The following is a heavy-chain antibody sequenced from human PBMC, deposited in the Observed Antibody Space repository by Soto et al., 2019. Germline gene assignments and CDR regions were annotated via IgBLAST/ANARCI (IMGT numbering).Heavy chain of an antibody. V-gene: IGHV1-3*01. J-gene: IGHJ4*02. D-gene: IGHD2-21*02. Sequence: ALVKVSCKASGYTFTSYAMHWVRQAPGQRLEWMGWINAGNGNTKYSQKFQGRVTITRDTSASTAYMELSSLRSEDTAVYYCARFIVVVTAADYWGQGTLVTVSS. CDR2: INAGNGNT. CDR3: ARFIVVVTAADY. CDR1: GYTFTSYA.